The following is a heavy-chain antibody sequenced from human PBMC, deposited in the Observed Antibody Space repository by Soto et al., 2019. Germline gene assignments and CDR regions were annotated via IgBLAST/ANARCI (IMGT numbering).Heavy chain of an antibody. V-gene: IGHV3-74*01. D-gene: IGHD2-8*01. J-gene: IGHJ4*02. CDR2: INNDGSRA. CDR3: VNGGGLGD. CDR1: GFTFRNNW. Sequence: EVQLVESGGGLVQPGESLRLSCVASGFTFRNNWMHWARQAPGKGLVWVAHINNDGSRAIYADSVKGRFTISRDNAKNTLLLIMDSRSVEDPAVYYCVNGGGLGDWGQGTLVTVSS.